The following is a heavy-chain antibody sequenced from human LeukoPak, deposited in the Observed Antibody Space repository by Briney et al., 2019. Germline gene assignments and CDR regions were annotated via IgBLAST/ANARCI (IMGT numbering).Heavy chain of an antibody. D-gene: IGHD2-2*01. J-gene: IGHJ2*01. Sequence: ASVKVSCKASGYTFTGYYMHWVRQAPGQGLEWMGWINPNSGGTNYAQKFQGRVTMTRDTSISTAYMELSRLRSDDTAVYYCARDKVGYCSSTSCYYGWYFDLWGRGTLVTVSS. CDR1: GYTFTGYY. CDR2: INPNSGGT. CDR3: ARDKVGYCSSTSCYYGWYFDL. V-gene: IGHV1-2*02.